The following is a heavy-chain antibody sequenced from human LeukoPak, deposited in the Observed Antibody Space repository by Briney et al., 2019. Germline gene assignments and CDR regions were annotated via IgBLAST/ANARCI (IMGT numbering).Heavy chain of an antibody. V-gene: IGHV4-31*03. Sequence: SETLSLTCTVSGGSISSGGYYWSWIRQHPGKGLEWIGYIYYSGSTYYNPSLKSRVTISVDTSKNQFSLKLSSVTAADTAMYYCARANRVIVPFDYWGQGTLVTVSS. CDR3: ARANRVIVPFDY. CDR2: IYYSGST. D-gene: IGHD3-16*02. CDR1: GGSISSGGYY. J-gene: IGHJ4*02.